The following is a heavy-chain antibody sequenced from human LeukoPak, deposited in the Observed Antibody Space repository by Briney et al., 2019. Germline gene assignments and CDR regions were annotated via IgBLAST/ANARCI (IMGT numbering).Heavy chain of an antibody. CDR2: INGDGSNV. J-gene: IGHJ4*02. V-gene: IGHV3-74*01. D-gene: IGHD3-10*01. Sequence: GGSLRLSCAASGFVFSDYYMHWVRQAPGKGLVWVSHINGDGSNVNYADSVKGRFTISRDNAKNTLYLQMNSLRAEDTAVYYCAKEGTGSGSYYKGFDYWGQGTLVTVSS. CDR1: GFVFSDYY. CDR3: AKEGTGSGSYYKGFDY.